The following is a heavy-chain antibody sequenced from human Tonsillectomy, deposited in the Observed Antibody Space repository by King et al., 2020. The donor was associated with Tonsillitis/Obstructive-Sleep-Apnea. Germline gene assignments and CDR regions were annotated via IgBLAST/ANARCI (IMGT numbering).Heavy chain of an antibody. D-gene: IGHD3-3*01. CDR3: ARVKLGIFGGFDY. V-gene: IGHV4-34*01. J-gene: IGHJ4*02. CDR1: GGSFSGYY. Sequence: HVQLQQWGAGLLKPSETLSLTCAVYGGSFSGYYWSWIRQPPGKGLEWIGEINHSGSTNYNPSLKSRVTITVDTSKNQFSLKLSAVTAADTAVYYCARVKLGIFGGFDYWGQGTLVTVSS. CDR2: INHSGST.